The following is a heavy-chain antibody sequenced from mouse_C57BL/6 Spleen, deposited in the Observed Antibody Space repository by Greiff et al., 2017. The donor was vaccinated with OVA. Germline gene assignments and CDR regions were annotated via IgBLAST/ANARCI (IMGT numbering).Heavy chain of an antibody. J-gene: IGHJ3*01. CDR2: IFPGSGST. V-gene: IGHV1-75*01. Sequence: VQLQESGPELVKPGASVKISCKASGYTFTDYYINWVKQRPGQGLEWIGWIFPGSGSTYYNEKFKGKATLTVDKSSSTAYMLLSSLTSEDSAVYFCARAHYYGSSYSHLFAYWGQGTLVTVSA. CDR3: ARAHYYGSSYSHLFAY. CDR1: GYTFTDYY. D-gene: IGHD1-1*01.